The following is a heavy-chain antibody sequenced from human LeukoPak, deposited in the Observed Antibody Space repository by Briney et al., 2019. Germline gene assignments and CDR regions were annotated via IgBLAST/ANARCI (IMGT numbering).Heavy chain of an antibody. Sequence: PGGSLRLSCAASGFTFSSYAMSWVPQAPGKGLEWVSAISGSGGSTYYPDSVKGRFTISRDKSKNTLYLQMNSLRAEDTAVYYCAKDTAWGYYYGSGSYYGPLDYWGQGTLVTVSS. D-gene: IGHD3-10*01. CDR2: ISGSGGST. CDR1: GFTFSSYA. J-gene: IGHJ4*02. CDR3: AKDTAWGYYYGSGSYYGPLDY. V-gene: IGHV3-23*01.